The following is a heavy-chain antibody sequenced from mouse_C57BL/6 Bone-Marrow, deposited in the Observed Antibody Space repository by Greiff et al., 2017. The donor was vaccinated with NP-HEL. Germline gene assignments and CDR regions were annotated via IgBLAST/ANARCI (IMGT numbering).Heavy chain of an antibody. CDR3: ARDRRHYYGSFYYAMDY. V-gene: IGHV5-4*01. CDR1: GFTFSSYA. Sequence: EVQVVESGGGLVKPGGSLKLSCAASGFTFSSYAMSWVRQTPEKRLEWVATISDGGSYTYYPDNVKGRFTISRDNAKNNLYLQMSHLKSEDTAMYYCARDRRHYYGSFYYAMDYWGQGTSVTVSS. J-gene: IGHJ4*01. CDR2: ISDGGSYT. D-gene: IGHD1-1*01.